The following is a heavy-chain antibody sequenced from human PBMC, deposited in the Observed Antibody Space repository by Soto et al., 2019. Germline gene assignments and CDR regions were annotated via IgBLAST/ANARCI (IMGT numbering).Heavy chain of an antibody. V-gene: IGHV4-59*12. CDR3: ARGRRTTVTIDY. D-gene: IGHD4-17*01. CDR1: GGSISSYY. Sequence: SETLSLTCTVSGGSISSYYWSWIRQPPGKGLERIGYINYSGSTNYNPSLKSRVTISVDTSKNQFSLKLSSVTAADTAVYYCARGRRTTVTIDYWGQGTLVTVSS. CDR2: INYSGST. J-gene: IGHJ4*02.